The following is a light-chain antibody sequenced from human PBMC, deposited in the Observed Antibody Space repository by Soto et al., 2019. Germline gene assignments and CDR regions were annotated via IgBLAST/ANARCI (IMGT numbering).Light chain of an antibody. Sequence: QSALTQPASVSGSPGQSITISCTGTSSDVGGYDYVSWYQQHPGKAPKLMIYEVTNRPSGVSNRFSASKSGNTASLTISGLQAEDEADYYCCSYTDSGTQVVFGGGTKVTVL. CDR2: EVT. V-gene: IGLV2-14*01. CDR3: CSYTDSGTQVV. J-gene: IGLJ3*02. CDR1: SSDVGGYDY.